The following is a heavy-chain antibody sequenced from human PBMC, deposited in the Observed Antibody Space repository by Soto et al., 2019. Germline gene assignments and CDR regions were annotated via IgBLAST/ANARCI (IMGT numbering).Heavy chain of an antibody. Sequence: QVQLVKSGGGVVQPGRSLRLSCAASGFTFSSYGMHWVRQAPGKGLEWVAVISYDGSNKYYADSVKGRFTISRDNSKNTLYLQMNSLRAEDTAVYYCAKDLAVAGTPHQEEDYWGQGTLVTVSS. CDR2: ISYDGSNK. V-gene: IGHV3-30*18. CDR3: AKDLAVAGTPHQEEDY. CDR1: GFTFSSYG. J-gene: IGHJ4*02. D-gene: IGHD6-19*01.